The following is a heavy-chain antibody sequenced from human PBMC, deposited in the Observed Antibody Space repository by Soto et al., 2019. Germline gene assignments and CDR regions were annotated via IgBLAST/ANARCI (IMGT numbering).Heavy chain of an antibody. Sequence: GASVKVCCKACGYSFTSYYMHWVRQDPGQGLEWVGIINPSGGSTSYAQKFQGRVTMTRDTSTSTVYMELSSLRSEDTAVYYCARVESAAGLNFDYWGQGTLVTVSS. CDR1: GYSFTSYY. D-gene: IGHD6-13*01. CDR2: INPSGGST. CDR3: ARVESAAGLNFDY. V-gene: IGHV1-46*03. J-gene: IGHJ4*02.